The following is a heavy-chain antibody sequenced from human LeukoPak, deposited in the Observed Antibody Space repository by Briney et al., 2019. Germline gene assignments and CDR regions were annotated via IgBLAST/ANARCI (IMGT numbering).Heavy chain of an antibody. CDR3: ARGPRRSPEWFDP. Sequence: SVKVSCKASGGTFSSYAISWVRQAPGQGLEWMGEIIPIFGTANYAQKFQGRVTITADESTSTAYMELSSLRSEDTAVYYCARGPRRSPEWFDPWGQGTLVTVSS. CDR2: IIPIFGTA. J-gene: IGHJ5*02. CDR1: GGTFSSYA. V-gene: IGHV1-69*13.